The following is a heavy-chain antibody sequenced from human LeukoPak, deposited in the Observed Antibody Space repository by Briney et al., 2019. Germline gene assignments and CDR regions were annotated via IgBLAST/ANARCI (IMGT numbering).Heavy chain of an antibody. V-gene: IGHV3-21*01. CDR1: GFTFSSYS. J-gene: IGHJ5*02. D-gene: IGHD3-10*01. Sequence: GGSLRLSCAASGFTFSSYSMNWVRQAPGKGLEWVSSISSSSSYIYYADSVKGRFTISRDNAKNSLYLQMNSLRAEDTAVYYCARDDGWFGESNNWFDPWGQGTPVTVSS. CDR2: ISSSSSYI. CDR3: ARDDGWFGESNNWFDP.